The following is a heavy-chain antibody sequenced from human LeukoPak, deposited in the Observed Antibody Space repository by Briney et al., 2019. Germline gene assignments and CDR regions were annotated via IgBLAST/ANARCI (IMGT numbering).Heavy chain of an antibody. Sequence: SGGSLRLSCAASGFTFSSYAMSWVRQAPGKGLEWVSAISGSGGSTYYADSVKGRFTISRDNSKNTLYLQMNSLRAEDTAVYYCAKLKGIRAATNNDYWGQGTLVTVSS. J-gene: IGHJ4*02. D-gene: IGHD6-13*01. CDR3: AKLKGIRAATNNDY. V-gene: IGHV3-23*01. CDR1: GFTFSSYA. CDR2: ISGSGGST.